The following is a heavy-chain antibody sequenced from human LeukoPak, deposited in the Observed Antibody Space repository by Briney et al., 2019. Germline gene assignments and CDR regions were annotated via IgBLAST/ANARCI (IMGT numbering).Heavy chain of an antibody. CDR1: GYTFTGYY. J-gene: IGHJ4*02. D-gene: IGHD5-18*01. CDR3: ARGEAMARY. Sequence: GASVKVSCKASGYTFTGYYIHWVRQAPGQGLEWMGWINPNGGGTSYAQKFQGRVTMTRDTSISTAYMELSSLRSEDTAVYYCARGEAMARYWGQGTLVTVSS. CDR2: INPNGGGT. V-gene: IGHV1-2*02.